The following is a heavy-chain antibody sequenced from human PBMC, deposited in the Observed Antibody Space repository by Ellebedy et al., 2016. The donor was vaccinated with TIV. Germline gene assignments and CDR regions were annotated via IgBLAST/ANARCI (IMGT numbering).Heavy chain of an antibody. CDR1: GYRFNNYG. V-gene: IGHV1-18*01. CDR2: ISADTGNR. Sequence: ASVKVSXXASGYRFNNYGIGWVRQSPGQGLEWGGWISADTGNRNYAQKLQGRVTLTTDTSTSTAYMELRSLRSDDTAVYFCAKATVVRPAEFDYWGPGTLVTVSS. CDR3: AKATVVRPAEFDY. D-gene: IGHD2-15*01. J-gene: IGHJ4*02.